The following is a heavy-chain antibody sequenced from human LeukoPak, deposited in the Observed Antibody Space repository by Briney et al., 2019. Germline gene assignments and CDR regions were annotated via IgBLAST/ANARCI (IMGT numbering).Heavy chain of an antibody. CDR2: IYHSGST. D-gene: IGHD6-13*01. CDR3: ARQGSSSWYNYMDV. J-gene: IGHJ6*03. V-gene: IGHV4-38-2*01. Sequence: SETLSLTCAVSGYSISSGYYWGWIRQPPGKGLEWIGSIYHSGSTYYNPSLKSRVTLSVDTSKNQFSLKLSSVTAADTAVYYCARQGSSSWYNYMDVWGKGTTVTVSS. CDR1: GYSISSGYY.